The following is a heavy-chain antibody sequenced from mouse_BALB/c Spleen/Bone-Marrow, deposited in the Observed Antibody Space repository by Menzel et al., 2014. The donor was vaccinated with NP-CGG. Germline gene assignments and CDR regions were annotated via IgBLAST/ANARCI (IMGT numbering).Heavy chain of an antibody. V-gene: IGHV3-1*02. CDR3: SKRLNYYSNYADY. D-gene: IGHD2-5*01. CDR1: GYSITSGYS. CDR2: IRYSGRT. J-gene: IGHJ4*01. Sequence: VQLKESGPDLVKPSQSLSLTCTVTGYSITSGYSWHWIRQFQGNKLEWMGYIRYSGRTNYNQSLKSLISITLHTSNNHFFLQFNSLTTQYTSTYYCSKRLNYYSNYADYWGQGTSVTVSS.